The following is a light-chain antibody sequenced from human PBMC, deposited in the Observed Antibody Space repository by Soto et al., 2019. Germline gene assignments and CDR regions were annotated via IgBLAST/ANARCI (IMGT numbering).Light chain of an antibody. V-gene: IGKV4-1*01. CDR3: QQYYSPPFT. CDR2: WAS. CDR1: QSILFRSDNNNY. J-gene: IGKJ3*01. Sequence: DIVMTQSPDSLAVSLGERATINCKSSQSILFRSDNNNYLAWYQQKVGQPPKLLIYWASTRKSGVPDRFSASGSGTDFTLTISGLQAEDVAMYYCQQYYSPPFTFGPGTKVEIK.